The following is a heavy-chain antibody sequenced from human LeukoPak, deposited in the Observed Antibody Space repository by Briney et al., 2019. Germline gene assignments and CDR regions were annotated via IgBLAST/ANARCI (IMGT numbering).Heavy chain of an antibody. CDR1: GFTFSSYS. D-gene: IGHD3-22*01. J-gene: IGHJ4*02. CDR3: AKYTNYCDSSGYYY. Sequence: GGSLRLSCAASGFTFSSYSMNWVRQARGKWLEWVSSISSSSSYIYYADSVKGRFTISRDNAKNTLYLQMNSLRGEDTGVYYIAKYTNYCDSSGYYYCDQGPLALVSS. CDR2: ISSSSSYI. V-gene: IGHV3-21*04.